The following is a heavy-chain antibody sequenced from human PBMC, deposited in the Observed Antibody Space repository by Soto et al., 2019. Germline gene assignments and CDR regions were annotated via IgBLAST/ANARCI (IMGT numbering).Heavy chain of an antibody. Sequence: LGESLKISCKGSGYSFPNFWIGWVRRMPGKGLEWMGIIYPGDSDTRYGPSFRGQVTISADKSITTAYLQWNSLKASDTAMYYCARVQGSRNYYYGMDVWGQGTTVTVSS. CDR1: GYSFPNFW. CDR3: ARVQGSRNYYYGMDV. D-gene: IGHD6-13*01. V-gene: IGHV5-51*01. CDR2: IYPGDSDT. J-gene: IGHJ6*02.